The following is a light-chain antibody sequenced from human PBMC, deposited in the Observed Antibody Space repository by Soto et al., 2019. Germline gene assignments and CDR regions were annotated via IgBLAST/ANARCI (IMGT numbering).Light chain of an antibody. CDR1: QSVGSY. V-gene: IGKV3-11*01. CDR2: AAS. Sequence: EIVLTQSPATLSLSPGERATLSCRASQSVGSYLAWYQQKPGQAPRLLIYAASNRATGIPARFSGSGFGTDFTLTISSLEPVDFAIYYCQQRSNWPLTFGGGTKVEIK. J-gene: IGKJ4*01. CDR3: QQRSNWPLT.